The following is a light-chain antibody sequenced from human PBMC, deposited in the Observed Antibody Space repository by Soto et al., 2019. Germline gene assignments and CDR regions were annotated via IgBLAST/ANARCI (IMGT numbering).Light chain of an antibody. CDR2: DAS. CDR1: QSVDSH. V-gene: IGKV3-11*01. J-gene: IGKJ4*01. Sequence: TQSPANLFTLPGEGTHISCRASQSVDSHLAWYQHIPGQAPRLLIYDASYRAAGIPARFSGSGSGTDFTLTISGLEAEEFAVYFCQQRAKWPLTFGGGTRVEIK. CDR3: QQRAKWPLT.